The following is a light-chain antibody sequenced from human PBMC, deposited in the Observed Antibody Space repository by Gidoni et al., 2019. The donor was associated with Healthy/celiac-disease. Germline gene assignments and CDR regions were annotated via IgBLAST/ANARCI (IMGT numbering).Light chain of an antibody. CDR3: QQYYSTPFT. Sequence: DIVLTQSPDSLALSLGERATINCKSSQRVLYRSNNKNYLAWYQQKPGQPPRLLIYWAATRESGVPDRFSGSGSGTDFTLTISSLQAEDVAVYYCQQYYSTPFTFGPGTKVDIK. J-gene: IGKJ3*01. CDR2: WAA. CDR1: QRVLYRSNNKNY. V-gene: IGKV4-1*01.